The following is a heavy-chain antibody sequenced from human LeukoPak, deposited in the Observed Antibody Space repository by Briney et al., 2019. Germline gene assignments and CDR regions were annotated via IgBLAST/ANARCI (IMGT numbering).Heavy chain of an antibody. CDR2: ISAYNGNT. CDR3: AREVGSSWFYYYYYMDV. CDR1: GYTFTSYG. D-gene: IGHD6-13*01. J-gene: IGHJ6*03. V-gene: IGHV1-18*01. Sequence: ASVKVSCKASGYTFTSYGISWVRQAPGQGLEWMGWISAYNGNTNYAQKLQGRVTMTTDTSTSTAYMELRSLRSDDTAVYYCAREVGSSWFYYYYYMDVWGKGTTVTVSS.